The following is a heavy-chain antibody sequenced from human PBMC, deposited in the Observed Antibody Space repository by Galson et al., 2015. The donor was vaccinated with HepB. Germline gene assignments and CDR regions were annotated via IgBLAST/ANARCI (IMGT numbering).Heavy chain of an antibody. J-gene: IGHJ4*02. CDR3: AREKNIAALATLDH. CDR2: IWNDGSNK. V-gene: IGHV3-33*01. Sequence: SLRLSCAASGFTFRNYGMHWGRQAPGKGLEWVAVIWNDGSNKYYADSVKGRFTISRDNSKNTLYLQMNSLRAEDTAVYYCAREKNIAALATLDHWGQGT. D-gene: IGHD6-13*01. CDR1: GFTFRNYG.